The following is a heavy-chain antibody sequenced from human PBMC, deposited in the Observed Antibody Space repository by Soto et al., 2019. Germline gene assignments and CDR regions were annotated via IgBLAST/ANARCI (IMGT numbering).Heavy chain of an antibody. CDR3: AKPTYYYDSSGYYRGHYFDY. CDR1: GFTFSGYG. D-gene: IGHD3-22*01. V-gene: IGHV3-30*18. Sequence: QVQLVESGGGVVQPGRSLRLSCAASGFTFSGYGMHWVRQAPGKGLEWVAVISYDGSNKYYADSVKGRFTISRDNSKNTLYLQMNSLRAEDTAVYYCAKPTYYYDSSGYYRGHYFDYWGQGTLVTVSS. J-gene: IGHJ4*02. CDR2: ISYDGSNK.